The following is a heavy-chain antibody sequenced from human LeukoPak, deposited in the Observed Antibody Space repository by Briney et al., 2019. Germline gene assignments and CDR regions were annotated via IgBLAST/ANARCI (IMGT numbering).Heavy chain of an antibody. CDR1: GGSFSGYY. D-gene: IGHD3-16*02. CDR3: ARHIGGGIEDMDV. CDR2: INHSGST. J-gene: IGHJ6*03. V-gene: IGHV4-34*01. Sequence: MTSETLSLTCAVYGGSFSGYYWSWIRQLPGKGLEWIGEINHSGSTNYNPSLKSRVTISVETSRNQFFLKMSSVTAADTAVYYCARHIGGGIEDMDVWGKGTKVTVSS.